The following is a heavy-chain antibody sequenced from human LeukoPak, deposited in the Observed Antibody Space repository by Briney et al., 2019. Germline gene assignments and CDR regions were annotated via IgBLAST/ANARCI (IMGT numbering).Heavy chain of an antibody. J-gene: IGHJ6*02. Sequence: GGSLRLSCAASGLTFNNYAMSWVRQAPGKGLEWVAVISYDGSNKYYADSVKGRFTISRDNSKNTLYLQMNSLRAEDTAVYYCARVMIVVVTTDGMDVWGQGTTVTVSS. CDR3: ARVMIVVVTTDGMDV. CDR1: GLTFNNYA. D-gene: IGHD3-22*01. V-gene: IGHV3-30-3*01. CDR2: ISYDGSNK.